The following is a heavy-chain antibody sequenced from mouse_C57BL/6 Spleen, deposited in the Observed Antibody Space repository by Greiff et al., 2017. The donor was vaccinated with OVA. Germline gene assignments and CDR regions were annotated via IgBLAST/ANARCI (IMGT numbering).Heavy chain of an antibody. D-gene: IGHD4-1*01. CDR1: GFTFSSYT. J-gene: IGHJ1*03. CDR3: ARLGRGGYFDV. CDR2: ISGGGGNT. Sequence: EVHLVESGGGLVKPGGSLKLSCAASGFTFSSYTMSWVRQTPEKRLEWVATISGGGGNTYYPDSVKGRFTISRDNAKNTLYLQMSSLRSEDTALYYCARLGRGGYFDVWGTGTTVTVSS. V-gene: IGHV5-9*01.